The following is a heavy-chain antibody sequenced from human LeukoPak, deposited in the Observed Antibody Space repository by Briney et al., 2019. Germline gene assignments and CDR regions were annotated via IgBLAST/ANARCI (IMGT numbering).Heavy chain of an antibody. Sequence: PGGSLRLSCAASGFTFDDYAMHWVRQAPGKGLEWVSGISWNSGGIGYADSVKGPFTISRDNAKNSLYLQMNSLRAEDTALYYCAKDLFTMVRGVLKSWGQGTLVTVSS. CDR3: AKDLFTMVRGVLKS. CDR2: ISWNSGGI. CDR1: GFTFDDYA. D-gene: IGHD3-10*01. J-gene: IGHJ4*02. V-gene: IGHV3-9*01.